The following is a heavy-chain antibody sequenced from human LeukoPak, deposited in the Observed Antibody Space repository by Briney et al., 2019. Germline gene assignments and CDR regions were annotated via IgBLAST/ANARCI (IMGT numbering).Heavy chain of an antibody. Sequence: ASVKVSCKGSGYTFNGYYIHWVRQAPGQGLEWMGWINPNSGGTDYAQNFRGRVTMTGDTSISTAYMELSSLRSDDTAIYYCTREGIAARPRGKNDYWGQGTLVTVSS. CDR2: INPNSGGT. CDR3: TREGIAARPRGKNDY. CDR1: GYTFNGYY. V-gene: IGHV1-2*02. J-gene: IGHJ4*02. D-gene: IGHD6-6*01.